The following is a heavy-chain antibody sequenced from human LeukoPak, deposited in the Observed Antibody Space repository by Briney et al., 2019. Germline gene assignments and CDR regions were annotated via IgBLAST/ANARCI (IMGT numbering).Heavy chain of an antibody. V-gene: IGHV3-53*01. CDR3: ASGSSFSRY. CDR2: IYSGGST. CDR1: GFTFSSYT. Sequence: PGGSLRLSCAASGFTFSSYTMNWVRQAPGKGLEWVSVIYSGGSTYYADSVKGRFTISRDNSKNTLYLQMNSLRAEDTAVYYCASGSSFSRYWGQGTLVTVSS. D-gene: IGHD2-2*01. J-gene: IGHJ4*02.